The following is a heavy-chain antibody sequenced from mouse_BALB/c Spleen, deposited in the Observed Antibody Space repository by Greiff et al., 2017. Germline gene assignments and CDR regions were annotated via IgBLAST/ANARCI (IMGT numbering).Heavy chain of an antibody. CDR3: ARRDALYAMDY. V-gene: IGHV1S56*01. CDR2: IYPGDGST. Sequence: VQLQQSGPELVKPGASVKMSCKASGYTFTSYYIHWVKQRPGQGLEWIGWIYPGDGSTKYNEKFKGKTTLTADKSSSTAYMLLSSLTSEDSAIYFCARRDALYAMDYWGQGTSVTVSS. J-gene: IGHJ4*01. CDR1: GYTFTSYY.